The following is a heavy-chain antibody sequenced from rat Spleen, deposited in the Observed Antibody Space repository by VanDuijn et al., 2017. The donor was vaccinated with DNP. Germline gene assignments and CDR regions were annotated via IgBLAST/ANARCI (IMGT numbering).Heavy chain of an antibody. J-gene: IGHJ2*01. V-gene: IGHV6-6*01. Sequence: EVQVLESGGGLVQPGNSLKLSCATSGFTFSTAWMYWYRHFPEKRLEWVARIKAKSKNYATDYTESVKGRFTISRDDSKSSIDLQMNNLKEEDTAIYYCAWGADYWGQGVMVTVSS. CDR2: IKAKSKNYAT. CDR3: AWGADY. CDR1: GFTFSTAW.